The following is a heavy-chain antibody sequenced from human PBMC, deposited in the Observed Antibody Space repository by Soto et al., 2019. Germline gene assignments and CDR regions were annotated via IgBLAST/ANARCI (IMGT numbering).Heavy chain of an antibody. CDR1: GFTFSSYG. Sequence: QVQLVESGGGVVQPWRSLRLSCAASGFTFSSYGMHWVRQAPGKGLEWVAVIWYDGSNKYYADSVKGRFTISRDNAKNTLFLQMNSLRAEDTAVYYCARKGQQLELDSWGQGTLVTVSS. D-gene: IGHD6-13*01. CDR2: IWYDGSNK. V-gene: IGHV3-33*01. CDR3: ARKGQQLELDS. J-gene: IGHJ4*02.